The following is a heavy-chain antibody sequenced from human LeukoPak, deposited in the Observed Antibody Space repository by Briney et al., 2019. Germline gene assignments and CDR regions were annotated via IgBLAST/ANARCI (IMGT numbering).Heavy chain of an antibody. CDR3: ARHRDQYYDSSGLSGG. CDR1: GGTFSSYA. V-gene: IGHV1-69*13. J-gene: IGHJ4*02. Sequence: ASVKVSCKASGGTFSSYAISWVRQAPGQGLEWMGGIIPIFGTANYAQKFQGRVTITADESTSTAYMELSSLRSEDTAVYYCARHRDQYYDSSGLSGGWGQGTLVTVSS. D-gene: IGHD3-22*01. CDR2: IIPIFGTA.